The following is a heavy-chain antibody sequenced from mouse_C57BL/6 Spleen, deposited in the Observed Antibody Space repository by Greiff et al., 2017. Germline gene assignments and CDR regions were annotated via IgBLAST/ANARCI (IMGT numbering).Heavy chain of an antibody. V-gene: IGHV14-3*01. J-gene: IGHJ2*01. CDR3: ARNGEGGGFDY. CDR2: IDPANGTT. CDR1: GFTFKNSY. Sequence: VQLQQSVAELVRPGASVKLSCTASGFTFKNSYMHWVKQRPEQGLEWIGRIDPANGTTKYPPKFQGKATLTAATSSNTAYLQLSSLTSEDTAMYYCARNGEGGGFDYWGQGTTLTVAS.